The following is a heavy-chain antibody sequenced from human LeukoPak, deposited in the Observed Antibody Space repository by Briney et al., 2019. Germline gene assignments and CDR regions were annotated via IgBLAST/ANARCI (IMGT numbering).Heavy chain of an antibody. CDR1: GFTLSTYE. J-gene: IGHJ4*02. V-gene: IGHV3-48*03. Sequence: PGGSLRLSCAASGFTLSTYEMNWVRQAPGKGLEWVSYISGSGRTRSHADSVKGRFTMSRDNAENSLYLQMNSLRAEDTAVYYCAVIGVAGSFDYWGQGTLVTVSS. D-gene: IGHD6-19*01. CDR2: ISGSGRTR. CDR3: AVIGVAGSFDY.